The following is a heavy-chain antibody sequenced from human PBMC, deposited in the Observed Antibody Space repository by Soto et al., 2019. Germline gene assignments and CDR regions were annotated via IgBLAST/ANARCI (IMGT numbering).Heavy chain of an antibody. J-gene: IGHJ3*02. V-gene: IGHV3-33*06. CDR2: IWYDGSNK. Sequence: GSLRLSCAASVFTFSSYGMHWVRQAPGKGLEWVAVIWYDGSNKYYADSVKGRFTISRDNSKNTLYLQMNSLSAEDTAVYYCAKGYYDSSGYYAAMFFDIWGQGTMVTVSS. CDR1: VFTFSSYG. D-gene: IGHD3-22*01. CDR3: AKGYYDSSGYYAAMFFDI.